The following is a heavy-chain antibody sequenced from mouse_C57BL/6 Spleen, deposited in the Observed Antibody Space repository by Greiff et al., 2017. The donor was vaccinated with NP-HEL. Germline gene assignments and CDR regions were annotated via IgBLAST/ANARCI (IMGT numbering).Heavy chain of an antibody. V-gene: IGHV1-64*01. CDR3: ARRGPSYAMDY. CDR1: GYTFTSYW. J-gene: IGHJ4*01. Sequence: QVQLQQPGAELVKPGASVKLSCKASGYTFTSYWMHWVKQRPGQGLEWIGMIHPNSGSTNYNEKFKSKATLTVDKSSSTAYMQLSSLTSEDSAVHYCARRGPSYAMDYWGQGTSVTVSS. CDR2: IHPNSGST. D-gene: IGHD3-3*01.